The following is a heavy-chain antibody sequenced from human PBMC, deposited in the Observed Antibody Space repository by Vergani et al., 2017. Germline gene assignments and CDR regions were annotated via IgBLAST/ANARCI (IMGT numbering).Heavy chain of an antibody. V-gene: IGHV3-21*01. CDR2: ISSSSSYI. Sequence: VQLVESGGGLVKPGGSLRLSCAASGFTFSSYSMNWVRQAPGKGLEWVSSISSSSSYIYYADSVKGRFTISRDNAKNSLYLQMNSLRAEDTAVYYCAREGGDILTGYYQFDYWGQGTLVTVSS. J-gene: IGHJ4*02. CDR1: GFTFSSYS. CDR3: AREGGDILTGYYQFDY. D-gene: IGHD3-9*01.